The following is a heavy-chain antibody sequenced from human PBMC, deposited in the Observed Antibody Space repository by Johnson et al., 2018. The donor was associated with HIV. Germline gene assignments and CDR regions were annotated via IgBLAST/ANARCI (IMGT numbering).Heavy chain of an antibody. V-gene: IGHV3-33*06. CDR2: IWYDGSNK. CDR3: VKGMDSSSWYAFDI. Sequence: QVPLVESGGGVVQPGRSLRLSCVASGFTFNSYGMHWVRQAPGKGLEWVAVIWYDGSNKYYADSVKGRFTISRDNSKNTLYLQMNSLRAEDTAIYYCVKGMDSSSWYAFDIWGQGTMVTVSS. J-gene: IGHJ3*02. D-gene: IGHD6-13*01. CDR1: GFTFNSYG.